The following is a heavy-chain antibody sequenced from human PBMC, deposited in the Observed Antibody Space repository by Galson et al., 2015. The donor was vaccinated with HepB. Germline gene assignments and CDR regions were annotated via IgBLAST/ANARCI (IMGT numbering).Heavy chain of an antibody. CDR1: GYSFTNYW. Sequence: QSGAEVKKPGESLKISCKGSGYSFTNYWVGWVRQMPGKGLEWMGIIYPGDSDTRYSPSFQGQVTISADKSISTAYLQWSSLKASDTAMYYCARHRVVSKYYFDYWGQGTLVTVSS. CDR3: ARHRVVSKYYFDY. V-gene: IGHV5-51*01. CDR2: IYPGDSDT. J-gene: IGHJ4*02.